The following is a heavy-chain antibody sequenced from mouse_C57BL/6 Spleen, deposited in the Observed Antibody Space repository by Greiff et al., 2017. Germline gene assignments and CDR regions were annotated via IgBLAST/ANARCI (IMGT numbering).Heavy chain of an antibody. CDR3: ARGDYETWFAY. J-gene: IGHJ3*01. D-gene: IGHD2-4*01. Sequence: EVKLVESEGGLVQPGSSMKLSCTASGFTFSDYYMAWVRQVPEKGLEWVANINYDGSSTYYLDSLKSRFIISRDNAKNILYLQMSSLKSEDTATYYCARGDYETWFAYWGQGTLVTVSA. CDR1: GFTFSDYY. CDR2: INYDGSST. V-gene: IGHV5-16*01.